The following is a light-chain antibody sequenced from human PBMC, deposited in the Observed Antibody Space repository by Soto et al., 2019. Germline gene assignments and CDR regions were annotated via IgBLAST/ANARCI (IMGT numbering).Light chain of an antibody. J-gene: IGKJ2*01. Sequence: EIVLTRSPGTLSLSPGERATLSCRASQSISSSYLAWYQQKPGQAPRLLIYAASSRATGIPDRFSGSGSGTDFTLTISRLEPEDFAVYYCQQYGSSPPFTFGQGTKLEIK. CDR3: QQYGSSPPFT. CDR2: AAS. CDR1: QSISSSY. V-gene: IGKV3-20*01.